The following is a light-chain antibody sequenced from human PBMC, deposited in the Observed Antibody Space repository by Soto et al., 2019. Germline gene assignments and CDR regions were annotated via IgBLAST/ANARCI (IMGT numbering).Light chain of an antibody. Sequence: QSVLTQPPSVSGAPGQRVTISCTGGSSNIGARFDVHWYQQLPGTAPKIIIYGNNNRPSGVPDRISGSRSGTSASLAITGLQAEDEADYYCQSYDNSLSGWVFGGGTKLTVL. V-gene: IGLV1-40*01. CDR2: GNN. J-gene: IGLJ3*02. CDR3: QSYDNSLSGWV. CDR1: SSNIGARFD.